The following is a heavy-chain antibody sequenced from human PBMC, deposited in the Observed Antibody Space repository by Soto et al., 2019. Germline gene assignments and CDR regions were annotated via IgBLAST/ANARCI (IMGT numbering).Heavy chain of an antibody. CDR3: ARPGYCGGDCYSS. CDR1: GGSFSGYY. V-gene: IGHV4-34*01. Sequence: SETLSLTCAVYGGSFSGYYWSWIRQPPGKGLEWIGEINHSGSTNYNPSLKSRVTISVDTSKNQFSLKLSSVTAADTAVYYCARPGYCGGDCYSSWGQGTLVTVSS. CDR2: INHSGST. D-gene: IGHD2-21*02. J-gene: IGHJ4*02.